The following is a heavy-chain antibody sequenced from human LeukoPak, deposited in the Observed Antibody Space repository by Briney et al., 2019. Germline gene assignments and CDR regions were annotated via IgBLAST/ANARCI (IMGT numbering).Heavy chain of an antibody. D-gene: IGHD2-15*01. J-gene: IGHJ6*03. V-gene: IGHV1-46*01. CDR2: INPSGGST. Sequence: GASVKVSCKASGYIFTSYNIYWVRQAPGQGLEWMGIINPSGGSTNYAQKFQGRVTVTTDTSTSTAYMELRSLRSDDTAVYYCARVVLGDCSGGSCYSDYYYYYMDVWGKGTTVTISS. CDR1: GYIFTSYN. CDR3: ARVVLGDCSGGSCYSDYYYYYMDV.